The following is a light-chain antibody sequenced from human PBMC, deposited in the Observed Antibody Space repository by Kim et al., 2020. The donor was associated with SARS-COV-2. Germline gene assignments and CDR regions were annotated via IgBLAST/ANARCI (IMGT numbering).Light chain of an antibody. CDR2: VVA. J-gene: IGLJ2*01. CDR3: NYRDSDNNVI. V-gene: IGLV3-19*01. CDR1: SLTKYD. Sequence: SSELTQDPAVSVALGQTVRIICQGDSLTKYDVSWYQQKPGQAPVLVISVVANRPSGIPDRFAGSRSGNTGLFTITGAPAADEDEYYCNYRDSDNNVILGG.